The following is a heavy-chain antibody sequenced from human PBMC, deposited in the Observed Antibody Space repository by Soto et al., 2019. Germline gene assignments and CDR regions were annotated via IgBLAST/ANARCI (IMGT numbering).Heavy chain of an antibody. Sequence: GGSLRLSCAASGFTFSRYAMHWVRQAPGKGLEWVAVISYDGSNKYYADSVKGRFTISRDNSKNTLYLQMNSLRAEDTAVYYCAREIYDDYDSSGFDHWGQGTLVTVSS. D-gene: IGHD3-22*01. CDR2: ISYDGSNK. J-gene: IGHJ4*02. V-gene: IGHV3-30-3*01. CDR3: AREIYDDYDSSGFDH. CDR1: GFTFSRYA.